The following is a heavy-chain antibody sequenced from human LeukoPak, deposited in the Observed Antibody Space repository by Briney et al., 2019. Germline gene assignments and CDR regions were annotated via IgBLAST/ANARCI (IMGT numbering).Heavy chain of an antibody. V-gene: IGHV4-31*03. D-gene: IGHD3-22*01. CDR2: IYYSGST. Sequence: PTETLSLTCTVSGGSISSGGYYWSWIRQHPGKGLEWIGYIYYSGSTYYNPSLKSRVTISVDTSKNQFSLKLSSVTAADTAVYYRARSYYYDSSGYSLFDYWGQGTLVTVSS. CDR1: GGSISSGGYY. CDR3: ARSYYYDSSGYSLFDY. J-gene: IGHJ4*02.